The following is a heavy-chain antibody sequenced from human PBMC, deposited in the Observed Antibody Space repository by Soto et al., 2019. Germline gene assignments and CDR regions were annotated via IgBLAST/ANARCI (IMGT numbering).Heavy chain of an antibody. V-gene: IGHV3-30*18. D-gene: IGHD3-3*01. J-gene: IGHJ3*02. CDR1: GFTFSSYG. CDR2: ISYDGSNK. Sequence: GGSLRLSCVASGFTFSSYGMHWVRQAPGKGLEWVAVISYDGSNKYYADSVKGRFTISRDNSKNTLYLQMNSLRAEDTAVYYCANHQSYDFWSGYYSKPEIEDAFDIWGQGTMVTVSS. CDR3: ANHQSYDFWSGYYSKPEIEDAFDI.